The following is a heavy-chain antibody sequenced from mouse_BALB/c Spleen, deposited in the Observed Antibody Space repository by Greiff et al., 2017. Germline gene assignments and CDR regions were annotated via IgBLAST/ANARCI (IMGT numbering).Heavy chain of an antibody. J-gene: IGHJ3*01. CDR1: GYSITSGYY. Sequence: ESGPGLVKPSQSLSLTCSVTGYSITSGYYWNWIRQFPGNKLEWMGYISYDGSNNYNPSLKNRISITRDTSKNQFFLKLNSVTTEDTATYYCARDRGTGERFAYWGQGTLVTVSA. CDR2: ISYDGSN. D-gene: IGHD4-1*01. CDR3: ARDRGTGERFAY. V-gene: IGHV3-6*02.